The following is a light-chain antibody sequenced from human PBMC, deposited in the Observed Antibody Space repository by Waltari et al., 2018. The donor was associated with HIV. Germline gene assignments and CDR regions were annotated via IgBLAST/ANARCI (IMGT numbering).Light chain of an antibody. CDR1: SSNIGSIT. CDR3: AAWDDRLKVV. V-gene: IGLV1-44*01. CDR2: RNN. Sequence: QPVLTHPPSASGPPGQRVTISCSGSSSNIGSITVNWSKHLPGTSPKPLIYRNNRRPSVVPDRFSVSKSGTAAPLASSGLQFEDEADYYCAAWDDRLKVVFGGGTKLTVL. J-gene: IGLJ2*01.